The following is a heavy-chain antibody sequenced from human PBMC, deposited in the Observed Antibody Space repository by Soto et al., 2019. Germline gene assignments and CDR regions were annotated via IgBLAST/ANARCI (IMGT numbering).Heavy chain of an antibody. D-gene: IGHD6-19*01. CDR1: GYMCTNYD. J-gene: IGHJ4*02. CDR2: ISPYSGNI. V-gene: IGHV1-18*01. CDR3: VRFASSGWYTGGY. Sequence: QVQLVQSGGEVKKPGASVKVSCKASGYMCTNYDICWVRQAPGQGLEWMGWISPYSGNIKYTQKVQGRVTMTTDTSTSTAYMELRSLRSDDTAVYYCVRFASSGWYTGGYWGQGTLVTVSS.